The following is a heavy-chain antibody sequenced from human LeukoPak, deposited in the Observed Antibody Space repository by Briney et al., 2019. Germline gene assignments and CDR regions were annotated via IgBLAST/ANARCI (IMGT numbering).Heavy chain of an antibody. CDR3: AKLMVRGVISDNWFDP. CDR1: GFTFSSYA. D-gene: IGHD3-10*01. J-gene: IGHJ5*02. Sequence: AGGSLRLSCAASGFTFSSYAMSWVRQAPGKGLGWVSAISGSGGSTYYADSVKGRFTISRDNSKNTLYLQMNSLRAEDTAVYYCAKLMVRGVISDNWFDPWGQGTLVTVSS. CDR2: ISGSGGST. V-gene: IGHV3-23*01.